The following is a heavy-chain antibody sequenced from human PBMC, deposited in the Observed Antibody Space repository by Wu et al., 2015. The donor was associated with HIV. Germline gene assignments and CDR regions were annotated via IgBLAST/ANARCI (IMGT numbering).Heavy chain of an antibody. D-gene: IGHD6-19*01. Sequence: QVQLVQSGAEVKKPGASVKVSCKASGYTFTSYGISWVRQAPGQGLEWMGWISAYNGNTNYAQKLQGRVTMTTDTSITTDFIELSSLTLDDTAVYYCARAQRPVADALELDYWGQGTLVTVSS. CDR1: GYTFTSYG. CDR2: ISAYNGNT. CDR3: ARAQRPVADALELDY. V-gene: IGHV1-18*01. J-gene: IGHJ4*02.